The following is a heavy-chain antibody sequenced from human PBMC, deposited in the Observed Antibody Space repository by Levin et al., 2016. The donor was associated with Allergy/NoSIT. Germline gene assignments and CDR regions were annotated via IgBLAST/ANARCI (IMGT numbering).Heavy chain of an antibody. J-gene: IGHJ3*02. V-gene: IGHV4-59*12. CDR1: GVSMNDYY. Sequence: GSLRLSCTVSGVSMNDYYWNWIRQSPGMGPEWIAYIHNNGRTNSKPSLKNRVTISLDTSKKQISLRLNSVTAADTAIYYCARRRPPDSGGRWRLDAFDIWGQGTMVTVSS. CDR2: IHNNGRT. CDR3: ARRRPPDSGGRWRLDAFDI. D-gene: IGHD2-21*02.